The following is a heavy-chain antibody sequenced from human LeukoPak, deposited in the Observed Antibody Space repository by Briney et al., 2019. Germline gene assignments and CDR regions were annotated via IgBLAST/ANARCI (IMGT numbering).Heavy chain of an antibody. CDR2: IYYSGST. J-gene: IGHJ4*02. Sequence: SETLSLTCTVSGGSISSYYWSWIRQPPGKGLGWIGYIYYSGSTNYNPSLKSRVTISVDTSKNQFSLKLSSVTAADTAVYYCAKSRTGDGLDYWGQGTLVTVSS. V-gene: IGHV4-59*01. D-gene: IGHD7-27*01. CDR1: GGSISSYY. CDR3: AKSRTGDGLDY.